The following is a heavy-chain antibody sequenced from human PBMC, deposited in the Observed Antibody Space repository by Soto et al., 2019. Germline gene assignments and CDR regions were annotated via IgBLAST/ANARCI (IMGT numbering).Heavy chain of an antibody. CDR3: TRIMITFGGVIVNGIDY. J-gene: IGHJ4*02. CDR2: ISSSSSYI. D-gene: IGHD3-16*02. Sequence: GGSLRLSCAASGFTFSSYSMNWVRQAPGKGLEWVSSISSSSSYIYYADSVKGGFTICRDSATNSLYLQMNSLRAEDTAVYYCTRIMITFGGVIVNGIDYWGQGTLGTVSS. CDR1: GFTFSSYS. V-gene: IGHV3-21*03.